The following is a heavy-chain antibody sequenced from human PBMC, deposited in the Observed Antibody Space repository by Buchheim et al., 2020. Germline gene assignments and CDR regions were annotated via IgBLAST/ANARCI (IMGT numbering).Heavy chain of an antibody. CDR3: VRSVAGTVDS. V-gene: IGHV3-48*02. J-gene: IGHJ4*02. CDR1: GFTFNVYS. CDR2: ITSDIRTI. D-gene: IGHD3-10*01. Sequence: EVHLVESGGGLVQPGGSLRLSCAASGFTFNVYSMNWVRQAPGKGLEWVSYITSDIRTINYADSVKGRFTISRDNAKYSLSLQMNSLTDEDTAVYYCVRSVAGTVDSWGQGTL.